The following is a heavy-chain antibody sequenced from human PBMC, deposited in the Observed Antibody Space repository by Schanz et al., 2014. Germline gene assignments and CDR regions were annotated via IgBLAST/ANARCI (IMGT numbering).Heavy chain of an antibody. CDR3: ARHGGIPYYPMDV. D-gene: IGHD3-16*01. J-gene: IGHJ6*02. V-gene: IGHV4-31*03. CDR2: ISYSGST. CDR1: GASISSGGYY. Sequence: QVQLQESGPGLVKPSQTLSLTCTVSGASISSGGYYWDWIRLLPGKGLEWIGYISYSGSTSFNPSLKSRLTMSVDTSKNQFSLRLSSVTAADPAVYYCARHGGIPYYPMDVWGQGTTVTVSS.